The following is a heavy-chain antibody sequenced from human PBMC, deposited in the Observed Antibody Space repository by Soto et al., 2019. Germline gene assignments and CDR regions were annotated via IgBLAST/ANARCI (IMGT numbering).Heavy chain of an antibody. CDR2: ISSSDSTI. Sequence: GGSLRLSCAASGFTFSNFEMNWVRQAPGKGLEWVSYISSSDSTIYYADSVKGRFTISRDNAKNSLYLQMNSLRAEDTAFYYCARGPPFDYWGQGTLVTVSS. CDR1: GFTFSNFE. CDR3: ARGPPFDY. V-gene: IGHV3-48*03. J-gene: IGHJ4*02.